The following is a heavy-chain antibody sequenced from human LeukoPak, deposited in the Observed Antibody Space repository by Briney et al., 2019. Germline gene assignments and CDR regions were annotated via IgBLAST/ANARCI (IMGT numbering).Heavy chain of an antibody. CDR1: GFTLSDYY. CDR2: ISYDGSKK. Sequence: GGSLRLSCAASGFTLSDYYMSWIRQAPGKGLDWVAGISYDGSKKYYVDSVKGRFTISRDNSKNTLLLQMNSLRAEDTAVYYCARDLGIYVFDIWGQGTMVTVSS. CDR3: ARDLGIYVFDI. J-gene: IGHJ3*02. V-gene: IGHV3-30*03. D-gene: IGHD7-27*01.